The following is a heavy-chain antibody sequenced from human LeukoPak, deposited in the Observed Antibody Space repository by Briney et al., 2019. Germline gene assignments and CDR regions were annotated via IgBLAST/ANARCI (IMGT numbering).Heavy chain of an antibody. D-gene: IGHD1-14*01. Sequence: PGGSLRLSCAASGFTFSGYWMHWVRQAPGKGLVWVSRINSDGSSTSYADFVKGRFTISRDNAKNTLYLQMNSLRAEDTAVYYCAREREAGYAFDIWGQGTMVTVSS. CDR3: AREREAGYAFDI. J-gene: IGHJ3*02. CDR2: INSDGSST. V-gene: IGHV3-74*01. CDR1: GFTFSGYW.